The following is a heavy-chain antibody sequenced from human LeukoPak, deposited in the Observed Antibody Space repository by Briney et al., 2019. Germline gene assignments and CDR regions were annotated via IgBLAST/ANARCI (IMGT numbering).Heavy chain of an antibody. Sequence: ASVKVSCKASGYTFTGYYMPWVPQAPGQGLEWMGWINPNSVGTNYAQKVQGRVTMTRDTYISTAYMELSRLRSDDTAVYYCASSRGPFDFDYWGQGTLVTVYS. D-gene: IGHD6-13*01. CDR3: ASSRGPFDFDY. CDR1: GYTFTGYY. CDR2: INPNSVGT. V-gene: IGHV1-2*02. J-gene: IGHJ4*02.